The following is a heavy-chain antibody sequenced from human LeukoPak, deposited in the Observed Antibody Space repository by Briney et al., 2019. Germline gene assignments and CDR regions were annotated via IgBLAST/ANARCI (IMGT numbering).Heavy chain of an antibody. V-gene: IGHV1-69*04. Sequence: SVKVSCKASGGTFSSYAISWVRQAPGQGLEWMGRIIPILGIANYAQKFQGRVTMTTDTSTSTAYMELRSLRSDDTAVYYCARDTTSGIADYWGQGTLVTVSS. J-gene: IGHJ4*02. CDR3: ARDTTSGIADY. CDR1: GGTFSSYA. D-gene: IGHD3-3*01. CDR2: IIPILGIA.